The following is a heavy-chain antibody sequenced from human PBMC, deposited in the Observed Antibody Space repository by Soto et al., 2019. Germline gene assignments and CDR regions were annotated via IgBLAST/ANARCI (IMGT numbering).Heavy chain of an antibody. D-gene: IGHD6-13*01. CDR3: ASEGSGSSWRWLDYFAY. CDR2: ISAYNGNT. J-gene: IGHJ4*02. Sequence: QVQLVQSGAEVKKPGASVKVSCKASGYTFTSYGISWVRQAPGQGLEWMGWISAYNGNTNDAQKLQGRVTMTTDTSTSTAYMELRSLRSDDTAVYYCASEGSGSSWRWLDYFAYWGKGTLVTVSS. CDR1: GYTFTSYG. V-gene: IGHV1-18*01.